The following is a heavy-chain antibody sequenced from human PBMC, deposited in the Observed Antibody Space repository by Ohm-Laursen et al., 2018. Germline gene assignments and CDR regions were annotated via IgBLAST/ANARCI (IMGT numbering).Heavy chain of an antibody. J-gene: IGHJ6*02. D-gene: IGHD2-15*01. Sequence: SETLSLTCSVSGGSISSYYWSWIRQPPGKGLEWIGYIYYSGSTNYNPSLKSRVTMSVDTSKNQFSLILSSVTAADTAVYYCARDGGSGYYSYYDMDVWGQGATVTVSS. CDR3: ARDGGSGYYSYYDMDV. CDR1: GGSISSYY. CDR2: IYYSGST. V-gene: IGHV4-59*01.